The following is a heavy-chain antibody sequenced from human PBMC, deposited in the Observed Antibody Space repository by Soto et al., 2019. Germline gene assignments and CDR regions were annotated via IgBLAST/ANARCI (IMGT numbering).Heavy chain of an antibody. CDR3: PTQPTTGDTDSCFDP. CDR2: IIPKLGSA. CDR1: GGGNLRDYR. J-gene: IGHJ5*02. D-gene: IGHD2-21*01. V-gene: IGHV1-69*13. Sequence: GASVKVSCKASGGGNLRDYRTTWVRRAPGQGLEWMGGIIPKLGSANYAQNFQGRVTVTADESTNTVYMELRSLRSDDTAVYYWPTQPTTGDTDSCFDPWGQGTLVTVSP.